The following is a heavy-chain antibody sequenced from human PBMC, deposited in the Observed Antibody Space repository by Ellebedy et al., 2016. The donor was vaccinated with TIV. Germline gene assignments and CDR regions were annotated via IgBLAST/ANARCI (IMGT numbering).Heavy chain of an antibody. V-gene: IGHV4-59*01. CDR3: ARFHGMATTTRRGFDP. D-gene: IGHD5-24*01. Sequence: MPSETLSLTCTVSGGSISSYYWSWIRQPPGKGLEWIGYIYYSGSTNYNPSLKSRVTISVDTSKNQFSLKLSSVTAADTAVYYCARFHGMATTTRRGFDPWGQGTLVTVSS. CDR1: GGSISSYY. CDR2: IYYSGST. J-gene: IGHJ5*02.